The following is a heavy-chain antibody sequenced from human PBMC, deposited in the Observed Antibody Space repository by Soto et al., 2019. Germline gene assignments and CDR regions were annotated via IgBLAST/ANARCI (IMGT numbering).Heavy chain of an antibody. CDR3: AKDAPRPNGWYYFDY. D-gene: IGHD6-19*01. CDR1: GFTFNRQD. CDR2: ISANGERT. Sequence: GGSLRLSCAASGFTFNRQDMGWVRQAPGMGLEWLAGISANGERTQYADSVKGRFTISRDNFKNTLYLQMNSLRTEDTAVYYCAKDAPRPNGWYYFDYWGHGTLVTVSS. J-gene: IGHJ4*01. V-gene: IGHV3-23*01.